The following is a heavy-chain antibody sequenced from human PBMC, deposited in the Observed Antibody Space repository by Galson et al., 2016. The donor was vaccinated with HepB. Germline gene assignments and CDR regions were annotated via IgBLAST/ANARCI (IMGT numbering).Heavy chain of an antibody. J-gene: IGHJ4*02. V-gene: IGHV4-4*02. D-gene: IGHD6-19*01. CDR3: AASSGWWRLDS. CDR2: MSHTGGT. CDR1: GASITSGHW. Sequence: LTCGVSGASITSGHWWSCVRQPPGKGLEWIGEMSHTGGTNYNPSLKSRVTIALDKSNNRFSVKITSMTAADTAVYYCAASSGWWRLDSWGQGVLVTVSS.